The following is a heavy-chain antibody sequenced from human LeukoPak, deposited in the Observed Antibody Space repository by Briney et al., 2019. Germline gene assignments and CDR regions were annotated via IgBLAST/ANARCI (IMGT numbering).Heavy chain of an antibody. CDR2: VATDGTGP. Sequence: GGSLRLSCAASGFTFSSYWRHWVRQAPGKGLVWVSRVATDGTGPSYADSVKGRFTISRDNAKNTLYLQMNSLSAEDTAVYYCARDMGPYGGNPGGSWGHGTLVTVSS. CDR1: GFTFSSYW. CDR3: ARDMGPYGGNPGGS. J-gene: IGHJ5*01. V-gene: IGHV3-74*01. D-gene: IGHD4-23*01.